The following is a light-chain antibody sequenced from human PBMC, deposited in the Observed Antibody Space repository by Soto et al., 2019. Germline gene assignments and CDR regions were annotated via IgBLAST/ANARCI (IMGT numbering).Light chain of an antibody. CDR2: AAS. J-gene: IGKJ2*01. CDR3: QQSHNTPRT. CDR1: QSINKY. V-gene: IGKV1-39*01. Sequence: DIQMTQSPSSLSASVGDRVTITCRASQSINKYLNWYQQKPGKAPKLLIFAASSMQSGVPLRFSGSGSGTDFTLTISSLQPEDFATYYCQQSHNTPRTFGQGTKREIK.